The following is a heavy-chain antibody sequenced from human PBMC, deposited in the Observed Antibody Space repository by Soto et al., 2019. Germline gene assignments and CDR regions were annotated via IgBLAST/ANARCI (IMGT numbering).Heavy chain of an antibody. D-gene: IGHD3-3*01. V-gene: IGHV4-30-2*01. CDR3: ARDGGFYYGMDV. J-gene: IGHJ6*02. Sequence: SETLSLTCAVSGGSIISGGYSWSWIRQPPGKGLEWIGYIYHSGSTYYNPSLKSRVTISVDRSKNQFSLKLSSVTAADTAVYYCARDGGFYYGMDVWGQGTTVTVSS. CDR2: IYHSGST. CDR1: GGSIISGGYS.